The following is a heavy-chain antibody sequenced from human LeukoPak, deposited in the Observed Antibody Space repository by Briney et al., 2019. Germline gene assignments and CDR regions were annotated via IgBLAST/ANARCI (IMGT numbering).Heavy chain of an antibody. CDR1: GFTFSSYC. V-gene: IGHV3-30*02. J-gene: IGHJ4*02. CDR3: TKDFNRVTGTLDY. D-gene: IGHD1-20*01. CDR2: IWYDGSTK. Sequence: GGSLRLSCAASGFTFSSYCMHWVRQPPGKGLEWVAFIWYDGSTKYYADSVKGLFTISRDNYKNTLYLQMNSLRADDTAVYYWTKDFNRVTGTLDYWGQGTLVTVSS.